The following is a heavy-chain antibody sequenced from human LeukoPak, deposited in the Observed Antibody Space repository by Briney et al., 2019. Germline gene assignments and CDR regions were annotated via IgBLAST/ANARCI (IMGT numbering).Heavy chain of an antibody. CDR1: GYTLTELS. CDR3: ATGRIGNYYFDY. V-gene: IGHV1-24*01. J-gene: IGHJ4*02. Sequence: ASVKVSCKVSGYTLTELSMHWVRQAPGKGLEWIGGFDPEDGETIYAQKFQGRVTMTEDTSTDTAYMELSSLRSEDTAVYYCATGRIGNYYFDYWGQGTLVTVSS. CDR2: FDPEDGET. D-gene: IGHD1-26*01.